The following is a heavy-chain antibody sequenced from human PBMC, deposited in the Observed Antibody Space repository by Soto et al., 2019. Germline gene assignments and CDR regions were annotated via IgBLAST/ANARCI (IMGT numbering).Heavy chain of an antibody. CDR2: IYYSGAT. J-gene: IGHJ4*02. Sequence: QLQLRESRPGLVQPSETLSLTCLVSGGSISSSTYYWGWIRQPPGKGLEWIGSIYYSGATYYNPSLRSRITISMDRSKNHFSLKLTSVTAADTAIYYCAPVGIGTTTVDYWGQGTLVTVSS. V-gene: IGHV4-39*02. CDR3: APVGIGTTTVDY. D-gene: IGHD5-12*01. CDR1: GGSISSSTYY.